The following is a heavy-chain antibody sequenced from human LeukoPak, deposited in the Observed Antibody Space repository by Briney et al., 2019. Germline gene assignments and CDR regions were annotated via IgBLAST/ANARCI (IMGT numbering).Heavy chain of an antibody. V-gene: IGHV1-2*02. J-gene: IGHJ3*02. Sequence: ASVKVSCKASGYTFTGYYMHWVRQAPGQGLEWMGWINPNSGGTNYAQKFQGRVTMTRDTSISTAYMELSRLRSDDTAVYYCARDLSILLWFGEPNDAFDIWGQGTIVTVSS. CDR1: GYTFTGYY. CDR3: ARDLSILLWFGEPNDAFDI. D-gene: IGHD3-10*01. CDR2: INPNSGGT.